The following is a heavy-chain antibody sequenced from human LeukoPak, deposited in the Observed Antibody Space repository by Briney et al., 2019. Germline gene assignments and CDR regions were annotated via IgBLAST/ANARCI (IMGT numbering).Heavy chain of an antibody. CDR2: ISAYNGNT. D-gene: IGHD3-22*01. Sequence: ASVKVSCKASGYTLTSYGISWVRQAPGQGLEWMGWISAYNGNTNYAQKLQGRVTMTTDTSTSTAYMELRSLRSDDTAVYYRARGTYYYDRTRAFDIWGQGTMVTVSS. CDR3: ARGTYYYDRTRAFDI. V-gene: IGHV1-18*01. CDR1: GYTLTSYG. J-gene: IGHJ3*02.